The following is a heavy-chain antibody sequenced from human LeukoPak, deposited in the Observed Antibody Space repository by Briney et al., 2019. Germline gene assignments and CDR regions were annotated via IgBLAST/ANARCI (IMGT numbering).Heavy chain of an antibody. CDR1: GFTFSSYS. CDR2: ISSSSSYI. Sequence: GGSLRLSCAASGFTFSSYSMNWVRQAPGKGLEWVSSISSSSSYIYYADSGKGRFTISRDNAKNSLYLQMNSLRAEDTAVYYCARDAILTKDIVVVPAASLDYWGQGTLVAVSS. V-gene: IGHV3-21*01. D-gene: IGHD2-2*01. CDR3: ARDAILTKDIVVVPAASLDY. J-gene: IGHJ4*02.